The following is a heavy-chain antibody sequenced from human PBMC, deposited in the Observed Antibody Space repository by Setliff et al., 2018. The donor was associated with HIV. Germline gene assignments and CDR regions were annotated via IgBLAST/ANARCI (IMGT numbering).Heavy chain of an antibody. CDR2: ISSSDNTM. J-gene: IGHJ4*02. CDR1: AFTFSDFS. V-gene: IGHV3-11*04. Sequence: PGGSLRLSCAASAFTFSDFSMSWIRQAPGKGLEWISYISSSDNTMYYADSVKGRFTISRDNAKNSLFLQMNSLRAEDTAVYYCARGQTSVTLQFDHWGQGTLVTVSS. D-gene: IGHD4-17*01. CDR3: ARGQTSVTLQFDH.